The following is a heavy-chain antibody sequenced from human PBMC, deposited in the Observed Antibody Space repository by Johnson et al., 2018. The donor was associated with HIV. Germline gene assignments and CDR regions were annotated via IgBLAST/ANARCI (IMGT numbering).Heavy chain of an antibody. Sequence: VQLVESGGGLVQPGGSLRLSCAASGITVSSSYMSWVRQAPGKGLEWVGRSRNKANSYTTEYAASVKGRFTISRDDSKNSLYLQMNSLKTEDTAVYYCTRVSFGEGAFDIWGHGTMVTVSS. CDR2: SRNKANSYTT. J-gene: IGHJ3*02. V-gene: IGHV3-72*01. D-gene: IGHD3-10*01. CDR3: TRVSFGEGAFDI. CDR1: GITVSSSY.